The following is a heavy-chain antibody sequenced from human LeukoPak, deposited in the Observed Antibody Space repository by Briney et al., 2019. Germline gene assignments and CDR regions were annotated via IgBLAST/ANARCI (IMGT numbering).Heavy chain of an antibody. J-gene: IGHJ4*02. D-gene: IGHD2-2*01. V-gene: IGHV1-18*01. CDR3: ARRYCSSTSCSLYYFDY. CDR2: ISAYNGNT. Sequence: GASVKVSCKASGYTFTSYGISWVRQAPGQGLEWMGWISAYNGNTNYAQKLQGRVTMTTDTSTSTAYMELRSLRSDDTAVYYCARRYCSSTSCSLYYFDYWSQGTLVTVSS. CDR1: GYTFTSYG.